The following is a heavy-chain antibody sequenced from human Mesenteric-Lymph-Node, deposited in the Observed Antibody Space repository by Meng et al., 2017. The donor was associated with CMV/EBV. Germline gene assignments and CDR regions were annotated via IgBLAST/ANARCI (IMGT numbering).Heavy chain of an antibody. CDR1: GFIFSSYW. CDR2: IKQDGSEK. J-gene: IGHJ6*02. V-gene: IGHV3-7*04. Sequence: GASLKISCAASGFIFSSYWMSWVRQAPGKGLEWVANIKQDGSEKYYVDSVKGRFTISRDNAKNSLYLQMNSLRAEDTAVYYCARALALDVWGQGTTVTVSS. CDR3: ARALALDV.